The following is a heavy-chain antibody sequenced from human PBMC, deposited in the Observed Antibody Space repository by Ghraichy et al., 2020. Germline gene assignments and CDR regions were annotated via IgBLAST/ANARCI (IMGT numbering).Heavy chain of an antibody. V-gene: IGHV4-4*07. Sequence: SETLSLTCTVSCDSISSYYWRWIRQPAGKGLEWIGRMYNSGSTNYNPSLKSRVTVSVDTSKNQFSLRLSSVTAADTAVYYCAREAHSSSCYRLDSWGQGTLVTVSS. CDR1: CDSISSYY. J-gene: IGHJ5*01. CDR2: MYNSGST. D-gene: IGHD6-13*01. CDR3: AREAHSSSCYRLDS.